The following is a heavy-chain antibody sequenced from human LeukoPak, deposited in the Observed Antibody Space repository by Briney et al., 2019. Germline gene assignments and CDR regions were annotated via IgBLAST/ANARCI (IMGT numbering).Heavy chain of an antibody. CDR2: INHSGST. CDR3: ARHVRRGGVVPAANYYYYYMDV. D-gene: IGHD2-2*01. J-gene: IGHJ6*03. Sequence: SETLSLTCTVSGDSISSYYWSWIRQPPGKGLEWIGEINHSGSTNYNPSLKSRVTISVDTSKNQFSLKLSSVTAADTAVYYCARHVRRGGVVPAANYYYYYMDVWGKGTTVTISS. V-gene: IGHV4-34*01. CDR1: GDSISSYY.